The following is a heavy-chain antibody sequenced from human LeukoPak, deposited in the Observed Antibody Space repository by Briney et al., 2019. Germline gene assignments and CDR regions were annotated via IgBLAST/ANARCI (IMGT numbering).Heavy chain of an antibody. CDR3: ASGHSYPSPFDY. D-gene: IGHD3-16*02. CDR1: GGSISNTNW. V-gene: IGHV4-4*02. CDR2: IYQSGTT. Sequence: PSETLSLTCAVSGGSISNTNWWNWVRQPPGKGLEWIGEIYQSGTTNYNPSFKSRVTISVDKSKNHFSLKLSSVTAADTAVYYCASGHSYPSPFDYWGQGTLVTVSS. J-gene: IGHJ4*02.